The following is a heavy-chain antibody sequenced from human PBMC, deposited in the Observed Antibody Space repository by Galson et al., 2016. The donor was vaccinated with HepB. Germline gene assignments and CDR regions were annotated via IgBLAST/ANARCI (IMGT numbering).Heavy chain of an antibody. CDR2: INPSDSYT. Sequence: QSGAEVKKPGESLRISCEASGYIFTNNWISWARQMPGKGLEWMGRINPSDSYTNYSPSFQGHVTLSVDKSTSTAYLQWGSLKTSDTAIYFCVIVTSLTDHWGQGTLVTVSS. J-gene: IGHJ4*02. V-gene: IGHV5-10-1*01. D-gene: IGHD2/OR15-2a*01. CDR3: VIVTSLTDH. CDR1: GYIFTNNW.